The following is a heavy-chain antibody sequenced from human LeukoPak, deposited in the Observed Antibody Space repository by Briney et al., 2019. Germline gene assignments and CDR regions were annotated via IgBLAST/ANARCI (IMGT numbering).Heavy chain of an antibody. V-gene: IGHV3-33*01. D-gene: IGHD5-12*01. CDR1: GFTFGDYA. Sequence: GGSLRLSCTASGFTFGDYAMSWVRQAPGKGLEWVAVIWYDGSNKYYADSVKGRFTISRDNSKNTLYLQMNSLRAEDTAVYYCARDLSGYDQGPFDYWGQGTLVTVSS. CDR2: IWYDGSNK. J-gene: IGHJ4*02. CDR3: ARDLSGYDQGPFDY.